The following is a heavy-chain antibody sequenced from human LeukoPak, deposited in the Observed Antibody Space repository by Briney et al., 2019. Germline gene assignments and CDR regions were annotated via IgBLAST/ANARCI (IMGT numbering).Heavy chain of an antibody. V-gene: IGHV4-39*07. D-gene: IGHD6-13*01. CDR3: ARGGDSSSWSVDH. CDR1: GGSISSSSYY. CDR2: IYTSGSA. Sequence: SETLSLTCTVSGGSISSSSYYWGWIRQPPGKGLEWIGRIYTSGSANYNPSLKSRVTMSVDTSKNQFSLRLTSVTAADTAVYYCARGGDSSSWSVDHWGQGTLVTVSS. J-gene: IGHJ4*02.